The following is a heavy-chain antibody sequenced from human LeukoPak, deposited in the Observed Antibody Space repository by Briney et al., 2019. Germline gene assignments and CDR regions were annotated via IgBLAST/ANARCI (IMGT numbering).Heavy chain of an antibody. V-gene: IGHV4-39*01. CDR3: ARQLDFWSGYFGY. Sequence: PSETLSLTCTVSGGSISSSSYYWGWIRQPPGKGLEWIGSIYYSGSTYYNPSLKSRVTISVDTSKNQFSLKLSSVTAADTAVYYCARQLDFWSGYFGYWGQGTLVTVSS. J-gene: IGHJ4*02. CDR2: IYYSGST. CDR1: GGSISSSSYY. D-gene: IGHD3-3*01.